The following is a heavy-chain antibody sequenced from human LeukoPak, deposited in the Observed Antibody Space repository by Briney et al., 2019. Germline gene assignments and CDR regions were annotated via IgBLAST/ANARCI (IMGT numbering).Heavy chain of an antibody. D-gene: IGHD2-2*02. CDR3: ARSGHCSSTSCYTYYFDY. J-gene: IGHJ4*02. CDR1: GGSISSYY. V-gene: IGHV4-59*01. Sequence: SETLSLTCTVSGGSISSYYWSWIRRPPGKGLEWIGYIYYSGSTNYNPSLKSRVTISVDTSKNQFSLKLSSVTAADTAAYYCARSGHCSSTSCYTYYFDYWGQGTLVTVSS. CDR2: IYYSGST.